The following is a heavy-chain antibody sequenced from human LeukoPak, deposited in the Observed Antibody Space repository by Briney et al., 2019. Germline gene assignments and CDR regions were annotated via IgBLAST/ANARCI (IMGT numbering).Heavy chain of an antibody. CDR2: INPNSGGT. V-gene: IGHV1-2*02. CDR3: ARCGDGYYYGHCYFDL. J-gene: IGHJ2*01. Sequence: ASVKVSCKASGYTFTDYYLHWVRQAPGQGLEWMGWINPNSGGTNYAQKFQGRVTMTRDTSINTAYMELSRLRSDDTAVYYCARCGDGYYYGHCYFDLWGRGTLVTVSS. CDR1: GYTFTDYY. D-gene: IGHD5-24*01.